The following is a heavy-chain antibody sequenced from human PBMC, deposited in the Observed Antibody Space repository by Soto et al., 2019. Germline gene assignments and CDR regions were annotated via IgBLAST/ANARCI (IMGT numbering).Heavy chain of an antibody. V-gene: IGHV3-30*18. Sequence: QVQLVESGGGVVQPGRSLRLSCAASGFTFSSYGMHWVRQAPGKGLEWVAVISYDGSNKYYADSVKGRFTISRDNSKNTLYLQTNSLRAEDTAVYYCAKTGVVITTLDYWGQGTLVTVSS. CDR1: GFTFSSYG. J-gene: IGHJ4*02. CDR2: ISYDGSNK. CDR3: AKTGVVITTLDY. D-gene: IGHD3-22*01.